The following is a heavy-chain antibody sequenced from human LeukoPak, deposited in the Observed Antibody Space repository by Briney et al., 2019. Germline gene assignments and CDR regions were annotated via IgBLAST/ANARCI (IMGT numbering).Heavy chain of an antibody. V-gene: IGHV4-39*01. CDR2: IYYSGGT. J-gene: IGHJ4*02. CDR3: ARQVRYCSGSSCYLHFDY. CDR1: GGSISSRSYY. D-gene: IGHD2-15*01. Sequence: SETPSLTCTVSGGSISSRSYYWGWIRQPPGKGLEWVGSIYYSGGTYCNPSLKSRVTMSVDTSKNQFSLKLSSVTAADTAVYYCARQVRYCSGSSCYLHFDYWGPGTLVTVSS.